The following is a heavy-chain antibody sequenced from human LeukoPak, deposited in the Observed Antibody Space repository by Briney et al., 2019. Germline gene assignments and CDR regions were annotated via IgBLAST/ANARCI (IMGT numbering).Heavy chain of an antibody. Sequence: GESLKISCKGSGYSFTSYWISWVRQMPGKGLEWMGRIEPSDSYTNYSPSFQGHVTISADKSISTAYLQWSSLKASDTAMYYCARHVYGSGSYYKNWFDPWGQGTLVTVSS. D-gene: IGHD3-10*01. CDR2: IEPSDSYT. J-gene: IGHJ5*02. V-gene: IGHV5-10-1*01. CDR3: ARHVYGSGSYYKNWFDP. CDR1: GYSFTSYW.